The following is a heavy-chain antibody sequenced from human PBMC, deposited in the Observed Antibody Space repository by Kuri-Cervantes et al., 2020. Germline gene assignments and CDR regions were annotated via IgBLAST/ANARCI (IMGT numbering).Heavy chain of an antibody. CDR2: IYYSGST. J-gene: IGHJ5*02. CDR1: GGSISSYY. Sequence: SETLSLTCTASGGSISSYYWSWIRQPPGKGLEWIGYIYYSGSTNYNPSLKSRVTISVDTSKNQFSLKLSSVTAADTAVYYCARLAAAGTLSWFDPWGQGTLVTVSS. V-gene: IGHV4-59*01. CDR3: ARLAAAGTLSWFDP. D-gene: IGHD6-13*01.